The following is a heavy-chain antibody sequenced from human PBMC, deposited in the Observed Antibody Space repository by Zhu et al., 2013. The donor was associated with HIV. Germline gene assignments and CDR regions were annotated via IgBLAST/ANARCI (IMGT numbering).Heavy chain of an antibody. V-gene: IGHV1-8*01. CDR1: GYSFTTYD. CDR3: ARELTAMVIGSDAFDI. D-gene: IGHD5-18*01. Sequence: QDRLVQSGVEVKKPGASVKVSCRASGYSFTTYDINWVRQATGQGLEWMGWMNPNSGNTGYAQKFQGRVTMTTDTSTSTAYMELRSLRSDDTAVYYCARELTAMVIGSDAFDIVGQGTMVTVSS. J-gene: IGHJ3*02. CDR2: MNPNSGNT.